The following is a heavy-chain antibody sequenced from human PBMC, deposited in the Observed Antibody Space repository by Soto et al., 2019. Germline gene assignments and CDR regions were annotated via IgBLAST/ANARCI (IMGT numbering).Heavy chain of an antibody. J-gene: IGHJ6*02. V-gene: IGHV1-18*01. Sequence: GASVKVSCKASGYTFTSYGISWVRQAPGQGLEWMGWISAYNGNTNYAQKLQGRVTMTTDTSTSTAYMELRSLRSDDTAVYYCARDPMIVVPYYYYYGMDVWGQGTTVTSP. CDR3: ARDPMIVVPYYYYYGMDV. D-gene: IGHD3-22*01. CDR1: GYTFTSYG. CDR2: ISAYNGNT.